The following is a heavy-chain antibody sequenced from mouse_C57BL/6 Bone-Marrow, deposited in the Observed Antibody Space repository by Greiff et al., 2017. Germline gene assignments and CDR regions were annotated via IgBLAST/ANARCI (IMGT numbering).Heavy chain of an antibody. D-gene: IGHD2-5*01. V-gene: IGHV1-55*01. J-gene: IGHJ1*03. CDR1: GYTFTSYW. CDR2: IYPGSGST. CDR3: ARSAYYSNYWYFDV. Sequence: LQQPGAELVKPGASVKMSCKASGYTFTSYWITWVKQRPGQGLEWIGDIYPGSGSTNYNEKFKSKATLTVDTSSSTAYMQLSSLTSEDSAVYYCARSAYYSNYWYFDVWGTGTTVTVSS.